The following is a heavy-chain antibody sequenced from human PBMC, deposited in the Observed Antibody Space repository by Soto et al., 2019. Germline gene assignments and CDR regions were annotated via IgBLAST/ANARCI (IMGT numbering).Heavy chain of an antibody. J-gene: IGHJ4*02. CDR3: TKNSAYALDY. CDR2: IHHSGGT. Sequence: QVQLQESGPGLVEPSQTLSLTCSVSGRSISSGGYHWNWIRQRPGKGLEWIGEIHHSGGTSYNPSLESRATLSVDKSKNELSLRLNYVTAADTAVYYCTKNSAYALDYWGLGILVTVSS. D-gene: IGHD5-12*01. V-gene: IGHV4-31*09. CDR1: GRSISSGGYH.